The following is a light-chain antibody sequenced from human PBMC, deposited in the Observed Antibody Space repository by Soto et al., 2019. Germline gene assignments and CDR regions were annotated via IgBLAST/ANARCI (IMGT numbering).Light chain of an antibody. V-gene: IGKV4-1*01. CDR1: QSVLYSSNNKNY. J-gene: IGKJ1*01. Sequence: DIVMTQSPDSLAVSLGERATINCKSSQSVLYSSNNKNYLAWYQQKPGQPPKLLIYWASTRESGVPDRFSGSGSGTDFTLTISSLQAEDVAVYYCQRYYSTTWTFGQGTKVDI. CDR2: WAS. CDR3: QRYYSTTWT.